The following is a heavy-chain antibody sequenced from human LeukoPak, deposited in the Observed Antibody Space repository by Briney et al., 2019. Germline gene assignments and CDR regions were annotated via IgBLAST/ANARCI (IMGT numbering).Heavy chain of an antibody. D-gene: IGHD6-19*01. Sequence: PGGSLRLSCAASGFTFSSYAMHWVRQAPGKGLEWVAVISYDGSNKYYADSVKGRFTISRDNSKNTLYLQMYSLRAEDTAVYYCARPPGIAVAGNFDYWGQGTLVTVSS. CDR1: GFTFSSYA. CDR3: ARPPGIAVAGNFDY. V-gene: IGHV3-30-3*01. J-gene: IGHJ4*02. CDR2: ISYDGSNK.